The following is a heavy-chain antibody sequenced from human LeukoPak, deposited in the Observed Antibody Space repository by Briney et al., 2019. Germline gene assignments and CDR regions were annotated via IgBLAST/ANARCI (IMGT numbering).Heavy chain of an antibody. CDR2: IIPIFGTA. CDR1: GYTFTSYY. Sequence: ASVKVSCKASGYTFTSYYMHWVRQAPGQGLEWMGGIIPIFGTANYAQKFQGRVTITADESTSTAYMELSSLRSEDTAVYYCARGTIQTYYYDSSGYYPFGYWGQGTLVTVSS. V-gene: IGHV1-69*13. J-gene: IGHJ4*02. CDR3: ARGTIQTYYYDSSGYYPFGY. D-gene: IGHD3-22*01.